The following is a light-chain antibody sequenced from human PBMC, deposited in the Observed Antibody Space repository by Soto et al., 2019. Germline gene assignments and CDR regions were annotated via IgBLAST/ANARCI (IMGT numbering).Light chain of an antibody. CDR2: DAS. CDR3: QQYASSPLT. Sequence: EIVLTQSPGTLSVSPGEGATLSCRASQSVGRNYLAWYQHKPGQAPRLLIYDASSRATGIPDRFSGSGSGTDFTLTISRLEPEDFAVYYCQQYASSPLTFGGGTTVETK. J-gene: IGKJ4*01. V-gene: IGKV3-20*01. CDR1: QSVGRNY.